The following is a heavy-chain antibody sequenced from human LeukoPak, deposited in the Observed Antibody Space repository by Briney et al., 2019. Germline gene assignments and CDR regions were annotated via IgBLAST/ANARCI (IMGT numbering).Heavy chain of an antibody. V-gene: IGHV4-59*01. CDR3: AREDRRNWKHYFDI. Sequence: SETLSLTCTVSGGSISSYYWSWIRQPPGKGLEWIGFIYGSGGTNYNPSLKSRVTMSADTSKNQVSLKLSSVTAADTAVYYCAREDRRNWKHYFDIWDQGTLVTVSS. CDR1: GGSISSYY. J-gene: IGHJ4*02. CDR2: IYGSGGT. D-gene: IGHD1-1*01.